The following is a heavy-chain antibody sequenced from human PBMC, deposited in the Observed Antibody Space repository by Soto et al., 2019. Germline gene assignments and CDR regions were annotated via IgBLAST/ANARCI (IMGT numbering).Heavy chain of an antibody. J-gene: IGHJ4*02. V-gene: IGHV1-8*01. CDR2: MNPNSGNT. D-gene: IGHD2-15*01. Sequence: ASVKVSCKASGYTFTSYDINWVRQATGQGLEWMGWMNPNSGNTGYAQKFQGRVTMTRNTSISTAYMELSSLRSEDTAVYYCARVSGRSWSTILVYWGQGTLVTVSS. CDR3: ARVSGRSWSTILVY. CDR1: GYTFTSYD.